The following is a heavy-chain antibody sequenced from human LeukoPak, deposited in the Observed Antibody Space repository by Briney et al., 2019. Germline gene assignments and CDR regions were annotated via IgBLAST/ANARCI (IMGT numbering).Heavy chain of an antibody. V-gene: IGHV1-8*01. CDR3: ARGGVERRRNVKYYYYYMDV. D-gene: IGHD1-1*01. Sequence: ASVKVSCKASGYTFTSYDINWVRQATGQGLEWMGWMNPNSGNTGYAQKFQGRVTMTRTTSISTAYMELSSLRSEDTAVYYCARGGVERRRNVKYYYYYMDVWGKGTTVTVSS. CDR2: MNPNSGNT. J-gene: IGHJ6*03. CDR1: GYTFTSYD.